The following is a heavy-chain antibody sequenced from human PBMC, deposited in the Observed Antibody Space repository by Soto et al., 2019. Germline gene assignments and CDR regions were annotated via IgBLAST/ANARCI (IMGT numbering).Heavy chain of an antibody. CDR1: AFKFSDYY. D-gene: IGHD2-15*01. CDR3: ARAPDCGEGSCYRHFDP. Sequence: QVQLVESGGGLVKPGGSLRLSCAASAFKFSDYYMSWVRQAPGKGLEWVSYISGSGDVIYYADSVKGRFTISRDNDKKSVHLQMDTLRAEDTALYYCARAPDCGEGSCYRHFDPWGQGTRVAVSS. J-gene: IGHJ5*02. V-gene: IGHV3-11*01. CDR2: ISGSGDVI.